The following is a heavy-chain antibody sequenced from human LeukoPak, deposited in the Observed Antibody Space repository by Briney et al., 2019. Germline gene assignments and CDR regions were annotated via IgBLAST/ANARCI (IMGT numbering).Heavy chain of an antibody. CDR3: AKVETYYDFWSGYWANWYFDY. V-gene: IGHV1-2*02. CDR2: INPNSGGT. Sequence: ASVKVSCKASGYTFTGYYMHWVRQAPGQGLGWVGWINPNSGGTNYAQKFQGRVTMTRDTSISTAHMELSRLRSDDTAVYYCAKVETYYDFWSGYWANWYFDYWGQGTLVTVSS. J-gene: IGHJ4*02. D-gene: IGHD3-3*01. CDR1: GYTFTGYY.